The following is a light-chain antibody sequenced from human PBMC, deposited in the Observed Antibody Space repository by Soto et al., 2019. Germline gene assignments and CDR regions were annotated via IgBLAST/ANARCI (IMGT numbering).Light chain of an antibody. J-gene: IGKJ1*01. CDR2: AAS. CDR3: ENYNSAPQA. V-gene: IGKV1-27*01. CDR1: QGISNY. Sequence: DIQMTQSPSSLSASVGDRVTITCRASQGISNYLAWHQQKPGKVPKLLIYAASTLQSGVPAPFSVSGSGTAFTLNISSLKTEDVATYYGENYNSAPQAFGKGNKVEIK.